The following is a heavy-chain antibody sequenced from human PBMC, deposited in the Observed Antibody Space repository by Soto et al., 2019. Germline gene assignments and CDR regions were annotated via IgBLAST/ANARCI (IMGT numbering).Heavy chain of an antibody. D-gene: IGHD4-4*01. V-gene: IGHV3-30*03. CDR3: ARPLWRDDYNWGYFDL. J-gene: IGHJ2*01. CDR1: GFTFSDYA. Sequence: PGGSLRLSCAASGFTFSDYAMHWVRQAPGKGLEWVAVVSHDGRNTHYAGSVKGRFTISRDNSKNTLYLQMNSLRLEDTAVYYCARPLWRDDYNWGYFDLWGRGTLVTVSS. CDR2: VSHDGRNT.